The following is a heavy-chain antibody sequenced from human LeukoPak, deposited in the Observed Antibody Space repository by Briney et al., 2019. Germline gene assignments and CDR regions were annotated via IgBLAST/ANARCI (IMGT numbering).Heavy chain of an antibody. CDR1: GFTFSDYW. D-gene: IGHD2-8*02. CDR3: ARRTGCDY. Sequence: GGSLRLSCETSGFTFSDYWMSWVRQAPGKGLEWVANIKQDGSEKYYVDPVKGRFTISRDNAKNSLYLQMSSLRAEDTAVYYCARRTGCDYWGQGTLVTVSS. CDR2: IKQDGSEK. V-gene: IGHV3-7*03. J-gene: IGHJ4*02.